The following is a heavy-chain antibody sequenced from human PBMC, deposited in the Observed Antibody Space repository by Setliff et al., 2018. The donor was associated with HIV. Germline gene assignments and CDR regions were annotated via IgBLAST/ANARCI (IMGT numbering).Heavy chain of an antibody. D-gene: IGHD3-3*01. CDR2: IDHSGGT. Sequence: SETLSLTCAVYGGSFSGCYWSWIRQTPGKGLERIGEIDHSGGTKYNPSLKSRVTISLDTSKNQFSLKLSSVTAADTAVYYCARARFWSGYYTGDNYYYMDVWGKGTTVTV. CDR3: ARARFWSGYYTGDNYYYMDV. V-gene: IGHV4-34*01. J-gene: IGHJ6*03. CDR1: GGSFSGCY.